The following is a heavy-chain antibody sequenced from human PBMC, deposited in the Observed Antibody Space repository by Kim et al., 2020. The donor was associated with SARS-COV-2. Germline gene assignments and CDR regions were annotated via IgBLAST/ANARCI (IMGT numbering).Heavy chain of an antibody. CDR2: INPSGGST. V-gene: IGHV1-46*01. CDR1: GYTFTSYY. CDR3: ASAPVVGATDFDY. Sequence: ASVKVSCKASGYTFTSYYMHWVRQAPGQGLEWMGIINPSGGSTSDAQKFQVSCICTRDTSTFTVDMELSSLSLEVTAVYYCASAPVVGATDFDYWRQGTL. J-gene: IGHJ4*02. D-gene: IGHD1-26*01.